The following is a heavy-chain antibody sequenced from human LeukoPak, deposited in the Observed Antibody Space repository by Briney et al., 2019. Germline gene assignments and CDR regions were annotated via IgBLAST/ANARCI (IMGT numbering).Heavy chain of an antibody. V-gene: IGHV3-21*01. CDR1: GFTFSSYS. CDR2: ISSSSSYI. Sequence: GGSLRLSCAASGFTFSSYSMNWVRQAPGKGLEWVSSISSSSSYIYYADSVKGRFTISRDKAKNSLYLQMNSLRAEDTAVYYCARGGLTYYDILTGYYPYYFDYWGQGTLVTVSS. CDR3: ARGGLTYYDILTGYYPYYFDY. D-gene: IGHD3-9*01. J-gene: IGHJ4*02.